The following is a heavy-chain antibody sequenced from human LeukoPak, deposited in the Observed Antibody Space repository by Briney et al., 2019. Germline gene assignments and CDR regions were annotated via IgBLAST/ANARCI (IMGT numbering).Heavy chain of an antibody. J-gene: IGHJ4*02. CDR3: ARGRACDYVWGSYRYTPRFDY. CDR1: GGSISSGGYY. D-gene: IGHD3-16*02. CDR2: IYYSGST. Sequence: PSETLSLTCTVSGGSISSGGYYWSWIRQHPGKGLEWIGYIYYSGSTYYNPSLKSRVTISVDTSKNQFSLKLSSVTAADTAVYYCARGRACDYVWGSYRYTPRFDYWGQGTLVTVSS. V-gene: IGHV4-31*03.